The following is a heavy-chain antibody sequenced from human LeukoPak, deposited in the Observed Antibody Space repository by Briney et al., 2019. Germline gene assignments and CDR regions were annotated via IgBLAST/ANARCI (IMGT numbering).Heavy chain of an antibody. CDR1: GFTFDDFA. CDR3: AKDGGYGDPSIGSYYYMDV. Sequence: TGGSLRLSCAASGFTFDDFAMHWVRQAPGKGLEWVSLISRDGGSTYYADSVKGRFTISRDNSKNSLYLQMNSLRAEDTALYYCAKDGGYGDPSIGSYYYMDVWGEGTTVTVSS. D-gene: IGHD4-17*01. V-gene: IGHV3-43D*03. J-gene: IGHJ6*03. CDR2: ISRDGGST.